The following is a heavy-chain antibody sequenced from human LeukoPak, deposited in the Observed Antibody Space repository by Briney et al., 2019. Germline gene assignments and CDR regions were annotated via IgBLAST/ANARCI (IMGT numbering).Heavy chain of an antibody. CDR1: GFTFSTYN. D-gene: IGHD1-26*01. J-gene: IGHJ6*03. Sequence: GGCLRLSCAASGFTFSTYNMNWVRQPPRKGLEWVSSITSTSTYVHYADSVKGRFTISRDNAKNSLFLQMNSLTADDTAVYYCARDPYSGNYGDHYYHFMDVWGKGTTVTISS. CDR2: ITSTSTYV. V-gene: IGHV3-21*01. CDR3: ARDPYSGNYGDHYYHFMDV.